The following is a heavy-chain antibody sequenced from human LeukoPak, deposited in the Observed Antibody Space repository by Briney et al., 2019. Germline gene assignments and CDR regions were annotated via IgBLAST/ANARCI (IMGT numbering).Heavy chain of an antibody. D-gene: IGHD6-13*01. V-gene: IGHV4-39*01. CDR2: IYYSGSI. CDR3: ARHSSSWYSLGAFDI. CDR1: GGSISSSSYY. Sequence: SETLSLTCTVSGGSISSSSYYWGWIRQPPGKGLEWIGSIYYSGSIYYNPSLKSRVTISVDTSKNQFSLKLSSVTAADTAVYYCARHSSSWYSLGAFDIWGQGTMVTVSS. J-gene: IGHJ3*02.